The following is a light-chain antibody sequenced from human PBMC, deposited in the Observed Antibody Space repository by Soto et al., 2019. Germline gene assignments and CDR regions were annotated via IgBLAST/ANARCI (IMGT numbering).Light chain of an antibody. CDR3: HQYNVWPLP. Sequence: EIVMTQSPATLSVSPGERATLSCRASQSVSSNLTWYQQKPGQTPKLLIYVASTRATGIPARFSGSGSGKEFTLTLSSLQSEDFAVYSCHQYNVWPLPFGGGTKVEFK. CDR1: QSVSSN. J-gene: IGKJ4*01. CDR2: VAS. V-gene: IGKV3-15*01.